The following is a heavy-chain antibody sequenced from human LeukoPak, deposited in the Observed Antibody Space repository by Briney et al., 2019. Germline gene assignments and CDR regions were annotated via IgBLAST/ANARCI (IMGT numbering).Heavy chain of an antibody. CDR2: IYYSGST. J-gene: IGHJ4*02. Sequence: SETLSLTCTVSGGSISSSSYYWGWIRQPPGKGLEWIGSIYYSGSTYYNPSLKSRVTISVDTSKNQFSLKLSSVTAADTAVYYCARELVVPAAYFDYWGQGTLVTVSS. CDR1: GGSISSSSYY. D-gene: IGHD2-2*01. V-gene: IGHV4-39*07. CDR3: ARELVVPAAYFDY.